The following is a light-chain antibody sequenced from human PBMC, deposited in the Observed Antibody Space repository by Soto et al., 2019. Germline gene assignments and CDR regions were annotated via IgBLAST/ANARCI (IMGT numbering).Light chain of an antibody. V-gene: IGKV1-9*01. CDR3: QQVNSYPLT. J-gene: IGKJ4*01. Sequence: IPLTQSPFSLSASVGDTVTITCRASPGISRSLAWYQQNPGRAPKLLIYAASTLYTGVPSRFSGSGYGKEFIPTLSSLQPEVFATYSCQQVNSYPLTVGVGTKV. CDR2: AAS. CDR1: PGISRS.